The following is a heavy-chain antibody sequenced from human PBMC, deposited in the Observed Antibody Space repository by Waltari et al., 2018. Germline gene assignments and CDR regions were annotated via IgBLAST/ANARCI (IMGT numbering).Heavy chain of an antibody. D-gene: IGHD3-16*01. Sequence: QLHVRESGPGLVKTSETLSLTCSVTGDSSGRDNYYRAWLRQPPGGGLEWIGNVYYSGATTYYNPSLKSRVSIAVDTSQNQVSLTLTSVTATDSGVYYCSRGLNWNDNWGQGTLVTVSS. V-gene: IGHV4-39*01. CDR3: SRGLNWNDN. CDR2: VYYSGATT. J-gene: IGHJ5*02. CDR1: GDSSGRDNYY.